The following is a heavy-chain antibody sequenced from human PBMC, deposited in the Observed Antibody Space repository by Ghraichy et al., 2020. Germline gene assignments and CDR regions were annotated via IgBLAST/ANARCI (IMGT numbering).Heavy chain of an antibody. D-gene: IGHD4-17*01. Sequence: SETLSLTCAVYGGSFSGYYWSWIRQPPGKGLEWIGEINHSGSTNYNPSLKSRVTISVDTSKNQFSLKLSSVTAADTAVYYCARGRTYGAFDLWGRGTLVTVSS. CDR1: GGSFSGYY. J-gene: IGHJ2*01. CDR3: ARGRTYGAFDL. CDR2: INHSGST. V-gene: IGHV4-34*01.